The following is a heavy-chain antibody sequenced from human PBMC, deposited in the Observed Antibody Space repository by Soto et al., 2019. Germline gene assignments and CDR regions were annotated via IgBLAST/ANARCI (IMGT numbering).Heavy chain of an antibody. CDR1: RGSISSSSYY. CDR3: ASLGSSGKFYYVMDV. J-gene: IGHJ6*02. D-gene: IGHD1-26*01. CDR2: IYYSGST. Sequence: QLQLQESGPGLVKPSETLSLTCTAARGSISSSSYYWGLIRQPPGKGLEGIASIYYSGSTYYNPYLKSRITISIETSRNQFSLKLTSVTAADTGLYYCASLGSSGKFYYVMDVWGQGTTVIVSS. V-gene: IGHV4-39*01.